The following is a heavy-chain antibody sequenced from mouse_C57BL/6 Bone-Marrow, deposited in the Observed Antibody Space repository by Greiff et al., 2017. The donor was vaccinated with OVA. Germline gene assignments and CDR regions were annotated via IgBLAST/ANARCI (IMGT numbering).Heavy chain of an antibody. V-gene: IGHV7-1*01. CDR3: ARDGEVDWYFDV. CDR1: GFTFSDFY. J-gene: IGHJ1*03. Sequence: EVKVVESGGGLVQSGRSLRLSCATSGFTFSDFYMEWVRQAPGKGLEWIAASRNKANDYTTEYSASVKGRFIVSRDTSQSILYLQMNALRAEDTAIYYCARDGEVDWYFDVWGTGTTVTVSS. CDR2: SRNKANDYTT.